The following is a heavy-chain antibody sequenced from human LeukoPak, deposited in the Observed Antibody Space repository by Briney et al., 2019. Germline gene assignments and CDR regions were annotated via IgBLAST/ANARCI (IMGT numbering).Heavy chain of an antibody. Sequence: SETLSLTCTVSGGSISSYYWSWIRQPAGKGLEWIGRIYTSGSTNYNPSLKSRVTMSVDTSKNQFSLKLSSVTAADTAVYYCARDLAAAGTYYYYYYMDVWGKGTTVTVSS. D-gene: IGHD6-13*01. J-gene: IGHJ6*03. CDR1: GGSISSYY. CDR2: IYTSGST. V-gene: IGHV4-4*07. CDR3: ARDLAAAGTYYYYYYMDV.